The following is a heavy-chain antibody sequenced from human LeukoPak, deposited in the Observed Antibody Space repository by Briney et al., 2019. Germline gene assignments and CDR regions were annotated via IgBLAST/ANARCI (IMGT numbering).Heavy chain of an antibody. CDR3: ARSTSRVYFDY. Sequence: GGSLRLSCAASGFTFSSYGMHWVRQAPGKGLEWVAVIWCDGSNKYYADSVKGRFTISRDNSKNTLYLQTNSLRAEDTAVYYCARSTSRVYFDYWGQGTLVTVSS. V-gene: IGHV3-33*01. CDR2: IWCDGSNK. D-gene: IGHD2-2*01. J-gene: IGHJ4*02. CDR1: GFTFSSYG.